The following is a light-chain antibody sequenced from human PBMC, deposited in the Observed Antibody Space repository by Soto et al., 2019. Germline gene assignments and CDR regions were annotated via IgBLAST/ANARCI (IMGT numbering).Light chain of an antibody. CDR1: QSVSSNY. V-gene: IGKV3-20*01. J-gene: IGKJ2*03. CDR2: ATS. CDR3: QQYGGHRSPSYS. Sequence: EIVLTQSPGTLSLSPGDRVTLSCRASQSVSSNYLAWYQQKPGQAPRLLIYATSAMATGIPDRFRGSGSGTKVTLTISSLEPGDLAMYYCQQYGGHRSPSYSFGQGTRLEI.